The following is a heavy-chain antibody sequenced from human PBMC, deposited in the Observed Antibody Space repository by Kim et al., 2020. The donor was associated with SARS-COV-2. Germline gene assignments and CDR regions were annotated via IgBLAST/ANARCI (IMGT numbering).Heavy chain of an antibody. V-gene: IGHV3-11*04. CDR3: ARDLLPFYYDSSGYFDY. D-gene: IGHD3-22*01. Sequence: VKGRFTISSDKAKNYLYLQMNSLRAEDTAVYYCARDLLPFYYDSSGYFDYWGQGTLVTVSS. J-gene: IGHJ4*02.